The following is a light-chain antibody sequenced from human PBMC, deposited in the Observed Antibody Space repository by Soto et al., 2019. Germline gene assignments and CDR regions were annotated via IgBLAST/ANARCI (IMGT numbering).Light chain of an antibody. CDR1: QSVGSK. Sequence: EIVLTQSPPTLSLSAGERATLSCRASQSVGSKLAWYQQKPGQAPRLLIYGASTRATGIPGRFSGSGSGTEFTLTISSLQSEDFAVYYCQQHNNWPLTFGGGTKVDI. CDR2: GAS. CDR3: QQHNNWPLT. V-gene: IGKV3-15*01. J-gene: IGKJ4*01.